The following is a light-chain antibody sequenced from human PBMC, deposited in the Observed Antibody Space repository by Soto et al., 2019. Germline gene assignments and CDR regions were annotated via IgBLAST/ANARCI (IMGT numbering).Light chain of an antibody. Sequence: DIQLTQSPSTLSASVGDRVTITCRPIQSLNNRLAWYQQKPAKAPKLLIYDASTLESGVSSRFSGTGSETERTLTIPDPQADDLETYFCHQYKTYSTFGQGTKVDI. CDR2: DAS. V-gene: IGKV1-5*01. CDR1: QSLNNR. J-gene: IGKJ1*01. CDR3: HQYKTYST.